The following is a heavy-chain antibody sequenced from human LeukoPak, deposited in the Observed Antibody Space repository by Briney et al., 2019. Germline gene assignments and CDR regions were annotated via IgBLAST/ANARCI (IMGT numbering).Heavy chain of an antibody. CDR3: ARGRRGARRLQLWRTYYYYGMDV. CDR1: GYTFTSYD. D-gene: IGHD5-18*01. V-gene: IGHV1-8*01. Sequence: ASVKVSCKASGYTFTSYDFNWVRQATGQGLEWMGWMSPNSGNTGYAQKFQGRVTMTRNTSMSTAYMELSSLRSEDTAVYYCARGRRGARRLQLWRTYYYYGMDVWGQGTTVTVSS. J-gene: IGHJ6*02. CDR2: MSPNSGNT.